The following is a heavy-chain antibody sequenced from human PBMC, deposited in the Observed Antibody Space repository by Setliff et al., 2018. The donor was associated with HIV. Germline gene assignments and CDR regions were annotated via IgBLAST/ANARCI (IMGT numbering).Heavy chain of an antibody. Sequence: GGSLRLSCAASGFTVSSNYMSWVRQAPGKGLEWVSVIYSGGSTYYADSVKGRFTISRDNSKNTVYLQMNSLRVEDTAIYYCAKQRDTGDGGYYFDNWGQGTLVTVS. D-gene: IGHD7-27*01. V-gene: IGHV3-66*04. J-gene: IGHJ4*02. CDR1: GFTVSSNY. CDR3: AKQRDTGDGGYYFDN. CDR2: IYSGGST.